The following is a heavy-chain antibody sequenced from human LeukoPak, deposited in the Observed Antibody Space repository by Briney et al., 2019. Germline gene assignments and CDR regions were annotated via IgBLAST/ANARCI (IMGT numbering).Heavy chain of an antibody. CDR2: IRYDGSNK. CDR3: AKRLAAPKPYYMDV. V-gene: IGHV3-30*02. Sequence: GGSLRLPCAASGFTFSSYGMHWVRQAPGKGLEWVAFIRYDGSNKYYADSVKGRFTISRDNSKNTLYLQMNSLRAEDTAVYYCAKRLAAPKPYYMDVWGKGTTVTVSS. D-gene: IGHD6-6*01. J-gene: IGHJ6*03. CDR1: GFTFSSYG.